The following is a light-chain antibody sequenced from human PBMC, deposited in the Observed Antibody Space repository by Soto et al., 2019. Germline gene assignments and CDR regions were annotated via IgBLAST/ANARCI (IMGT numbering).Light chain of an antibody. CDR1: QSISIW. J-gene: IGKJ1*01. V-gene: IGKV1-5*03. CDR2: KAS. CDR3: QQYSTYTPRT. Sequence: DIQMTQSPSTLSASVGDRVTITCRSSQSISIWLAWYQQKPGKAPKTLIYKASSLESGVPSRFSGSGSRTEFTLTISSLQPDDFATYYCQQYSTYTPRTFGQGTKVDIK.